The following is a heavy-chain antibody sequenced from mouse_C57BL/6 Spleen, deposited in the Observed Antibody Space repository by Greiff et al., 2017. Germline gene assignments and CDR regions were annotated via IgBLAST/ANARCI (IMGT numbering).Heavy chain of an antibody. CDR1: GYTFTSYW. V-gene: IGHV1-55*01. CDR3: ARVGTPFFDY. D-gene: IGHD4-1*01. J-gene: IGHJ2*01. CDR2: IYPGSGST. Sequence: QVQLKQSGAELVKPGASVKMSCKASGYTFTSYWITWVKQRPGQGLEWIGDIYPGSGSTNYNEKFKSKATLTVDTSSSTAYMQLSSLTSEDSAVYYCARVGTPFFDYWGQGTTLTVSS.